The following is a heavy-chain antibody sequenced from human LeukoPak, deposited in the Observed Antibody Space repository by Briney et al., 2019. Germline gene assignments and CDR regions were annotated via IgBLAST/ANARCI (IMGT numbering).Heavy chain of an antibody. CDR3: AGLYFGGDYDFWSGPLRLDAFDI. CDR2: IYYSGST. J-gene: IGHJ3*02. Sequence: SETLSLTCTVSGGSISSYYWSWIRQPPGKGLEWIGYIYYSGSTNYNPSLKSRVTISVDTSKNQFSLKLSSVTAADTAVYYCAGLYFGGDYDFWSGPLRLDAFDIGAKGQWSPSLQ. V-gene: IGHV4-59*08. CDR1: GGSISSYY. D-gene: IGHD3-3*01.